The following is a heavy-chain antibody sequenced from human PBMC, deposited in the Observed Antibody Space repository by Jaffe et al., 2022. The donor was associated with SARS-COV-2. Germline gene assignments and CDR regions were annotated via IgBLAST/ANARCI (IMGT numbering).Heavy chain of an antibody. CDR2: ISSSGSTI. D-gene: IGHD1-7*01. CDR3: ARDLGTLGFFDY. Sequence: EVQLVESGGGLVQPGGSLRLSCAASGFTFSSYEMNWVRQAPGKGLEWVSYISSSGSTIYYADSVKGRFTISRDNAKNSLYLQMNSLRAEDTAVYYCARDLGTLGFFDYWGQGTLVTVSS. J-gene: IGHJ4*02. V-gene: IGHV3-48*03. CDR1: GFTFSSYE.